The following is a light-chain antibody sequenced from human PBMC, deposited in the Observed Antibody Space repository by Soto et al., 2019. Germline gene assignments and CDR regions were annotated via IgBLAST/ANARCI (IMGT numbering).Light chain of an antibody. CDR2: VNSDGSH. V-gene: IGLV4-69*01. Sequence: QLVLTQSPSASASLGASVKLTCTLSSGHNTYAIAWHQQQPEKGPRYLMKVNSDGSHSKGDGIPDRFSGSSSGAERYLSISSLQSEDEADYYCQTWGTGVRVIGGGTKLTVL. CDR1: SGHNTYA. CDR3: QTWGTGVRV. J-gene: IGLJ3*02.